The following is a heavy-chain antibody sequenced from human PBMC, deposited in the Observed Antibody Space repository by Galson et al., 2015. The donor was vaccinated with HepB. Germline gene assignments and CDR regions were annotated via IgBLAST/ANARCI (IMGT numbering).Heavy chain of an antibody. V-gene: IGHV3-48*03. CDR2: ISSSGSTI. CDR3: ASRYRSSTTCYSHGYWFDP. D-gene: IGHD2-2*01. Sequence: SLRLSCAASGFTFSSYEMNWVRQAPGKGLEWVSYISSSGSTIDYADFVKGRFTISRDNAKNSLYLQMNSLRAEDTAVYYCASRYRSSTTCYSHGYWFDPWGQGTLVTVSS. CDR1: GFTFSSYE. J-gene: IGHJ5*02.